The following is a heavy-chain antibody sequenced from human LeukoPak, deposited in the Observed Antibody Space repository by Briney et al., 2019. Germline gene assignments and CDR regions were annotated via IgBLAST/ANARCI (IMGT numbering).Heavy chain of an antibody. V-gene: IGHV3-23*01. D-gene: IGHD3-22*01. J-gene: IGHJ4*02. CDR3: AKEDGYYYDSSGYPDY. Sequence: GGSLRLSCAASGFTVSSNYMSWVRQAPGKGLEWVSAISGSGGSTYYADSVKGRFTISRDNSKNTLYLQMNSLRAEDTAVYYCAKEDGYYYDSSGYPDYWGQGTLVTVSS. CDR1: GFTVSSNY. CDR2: ISGSGGST.